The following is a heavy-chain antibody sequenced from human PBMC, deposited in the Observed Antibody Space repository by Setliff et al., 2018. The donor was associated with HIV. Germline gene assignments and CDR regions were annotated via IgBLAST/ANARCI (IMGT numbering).Heavy chain of an antibody. Sequence: ASVKVSCKASGYTFINNYIHWVRQAPGQGLEWMGLINPTGDITFYPQKFQARVTMTRDTSTSTVYLELRSLRSGDTAVYFCASKGGSENFPDCYAFDIWGLGTLVTVSS. J-gene: IGHJ3*02. CDR3: ASKGGSENFPDCYAFDI. V-gene: IGHV1-46*01. CDR2: INPTGDIT. D-gene: IGHD3-10*01. CDR1: GYTFINNY.